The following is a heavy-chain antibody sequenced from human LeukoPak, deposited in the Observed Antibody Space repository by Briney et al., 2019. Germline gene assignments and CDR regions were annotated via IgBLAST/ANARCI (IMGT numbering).Heavy chain of an antibody. J-gene: IGHJ4*02. CDR3: ARRDLYCSGGSCYGLVGFDY. Sequence: TSVKVSCKASGGTFSSYAISWVRQAPGQGLEWMGRIIPILARAIYAQKFQGRVTITADKSTSTAYMELSSLRSENTAVYYCARRDLYCSGGSCYGLVGFDYWGQGTLVTVSS. CDR1: GGTFSSYA. D-gene: IGHD2-15*01. V-gene: IGHV1-69*04. CDR2: IIPILARA.